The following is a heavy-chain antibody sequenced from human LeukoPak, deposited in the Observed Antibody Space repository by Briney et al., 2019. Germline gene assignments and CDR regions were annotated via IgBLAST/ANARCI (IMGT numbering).Heavy chain of an antibody. CDR2: ISSSSSYI. V-gene: IGHV3-21*01. CDR3: ARKVTSGPSDY. Sequence: GGSLRLSCAASGFTFSSYSMTWVRQAPGKGLEWVSSISSSSSYIYYADSVKGRFTISRDNAKNSLYLQMNSLRAEDTAVYYCARKVTSGPSDYWGQGTLVTVSS. CDR1: GFTFSSYS. J-gene: IGHJ4*02. D-gene: IGHD4-11*01.